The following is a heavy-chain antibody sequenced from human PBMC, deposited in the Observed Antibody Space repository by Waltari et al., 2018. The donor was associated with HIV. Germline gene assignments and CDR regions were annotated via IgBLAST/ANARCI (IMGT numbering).Heavy chain of an antibody. CDR2: IYYSGST. V-gene: IGHV4-39*01. CDR3: ARQGDGYKRAFDI. Sequence: QLQLQESGPGLVKPSETLSLTCTVSGGSISSSSYYWGWIRQPPGKGLEWIGSIYYSGSTYYNPSLKSRVTISVDTSKNQFSLKLSSVTAADTAVYYCARQGDGYKRAFDIWGQGTMVTVSS. CDR1: GGSISSSSYY. J-gene: IGHJ3*02. D-gene: IGHD5-12*01.